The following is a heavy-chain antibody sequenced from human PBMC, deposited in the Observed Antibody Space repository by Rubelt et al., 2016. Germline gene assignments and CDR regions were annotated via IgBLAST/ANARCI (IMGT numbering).Heavy chain of an antibody. Sequence: EMQLVQSGGGLVQPGGSLRLSCAASGFTFVSYAVTWARQTPGKGLEWVSVISGSGRTTYYTDSVKGRFTISRDNSKNTLYLQMNSLKTEDTAVYYWTTGPYGSGSYPFENWGQGTLVTVSS. CDR1: GFTFVSYA. CDR3: TTGPYGSGSYPFEN. D-gene: IGHD3-10*01. J-gene: IGHJ4*02. CDR2: ISGSGRTT. V-gene: IGHV3-23*04.